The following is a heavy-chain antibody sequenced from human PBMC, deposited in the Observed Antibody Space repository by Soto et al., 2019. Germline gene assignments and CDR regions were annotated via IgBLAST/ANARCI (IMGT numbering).Heavy chain of an antibody. CDR3: AHRRYGDYRGPFDY. J-gene: IGHJ4*02. CDR1: GFSLSTSGVG. V-gene: IGHV2-5*02. CDR2: IYWDDDK. Sequence: QITLKESGPTLVKPTQTLTLTCTFSGFSLSTSGVGVGWIRQPPGKALEWLALIYWDDDKRYSPSLKSRLTITKDTSKTQVVLTMTNMDPVDTATYYCAHRRYGDYRGPFDYWGQGTLVTVSS. D-gene: IGHD4-17*01.